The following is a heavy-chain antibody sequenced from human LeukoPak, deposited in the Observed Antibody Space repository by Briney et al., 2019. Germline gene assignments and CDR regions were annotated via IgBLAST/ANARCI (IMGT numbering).Heavy chain of an antibody. J-gene: IGHJ4*02. CDR1: GGTFSSYA. CDR3: AQTYSYGYDY. V-gene: IGHV1-69*13. Sequence: SVKVSCKASGGTFSSYAISWVRQAPGQGLDWMGGIIPIFGTANYAQKFQGRVTITADESTSTAYMELSSLRSEDTAVYYCAQTYSYGYDYWGQGTLVTVSS. D-gene: IGHD5-18*01. CDR2: IIPIFGTA.